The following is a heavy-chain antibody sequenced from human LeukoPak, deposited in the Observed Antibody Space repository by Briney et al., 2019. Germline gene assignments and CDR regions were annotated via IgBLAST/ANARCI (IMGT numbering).Heavy chain of an antibody. CDR3: AKDSFRYCSSTSCYDFDY. V-gene: IGHV3-33*06. CDR1: GFTFSSYG. J-gene: IGHJ4*02. Sequence: GRSLRLSCAASGFTFSSYGMHWVRQAPGKGLEWVAVIWYDGSNKYYADSVKGRFTISRDNSKNQLYLQMNSLRAEDTAVYYCAKDSFRYCSSTSCYDFDYWGQGTLVTVSS. D-gene: IGHD2-2*01. CDR2: IWYDGSNK.